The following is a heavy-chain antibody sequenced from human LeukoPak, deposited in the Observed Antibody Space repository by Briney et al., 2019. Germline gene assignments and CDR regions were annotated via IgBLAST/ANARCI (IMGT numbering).Heavy chain of an antibody. CDR3: ARGKDTVVTPYHFDY. D-gene: IGHD4-23*01. CDR1: GFTFSNHA. J-gene: IGHJ4*02. V-gene: IGHV3-21*01. Sequence: GGSLRLSCTASGFTFSNHAMNWVRQAPGKGLEWVSSISSSGNYIYYADSVKGRFTISRDNAKNSLYLQMNSLRDEDTAVYYCARGKDTVVTPYHFDYWGQGTLVTVSS. CDR2: ISSSGNYI.